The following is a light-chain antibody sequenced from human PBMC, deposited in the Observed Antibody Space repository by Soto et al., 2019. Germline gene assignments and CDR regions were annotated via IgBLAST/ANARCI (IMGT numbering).Light chain of an antibody. J-gene: IGKJ1*01. CDR2: GAS. CDR3: QQYGSSPRT. V-gene: IGKV3-20*01. Sequence: EIVLTQSPGTLSLSPGERATLSCRSSQSVSNNYLAWYQQKPGQAPRLLIYGASSRATGIPDRFSGSGSGTDFTLTISRLEPEDVAVYYCQQYGSSPRTLGQGTKVDIK. CDR1: QSVSNNY.